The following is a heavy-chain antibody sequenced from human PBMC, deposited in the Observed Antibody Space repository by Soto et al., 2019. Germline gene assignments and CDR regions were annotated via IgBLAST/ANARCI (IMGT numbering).Heavy chain of an antibody. J-gene: IGHJ4*02. Sequence: QVQLVESGGGVVQPGRSLRLACAASGFTFSYYGMHWVRQAPGKGLEWVAVISSDGGSEYYADSVKGRFTISRDNSKNTVLLQMNSLRRDDTAVYYCAKEYNSGWVDYWGQGTLGTVSS. V-gene: IGHV3-30*18. CDR3: AKEYNSGWVDY. D-gene: IGHD6-19*01. CDR2: ISSDGGSE. CDR1: GFTFSYYG.